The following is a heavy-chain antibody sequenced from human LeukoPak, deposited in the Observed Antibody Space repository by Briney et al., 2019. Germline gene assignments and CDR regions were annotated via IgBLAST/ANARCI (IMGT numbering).Heavy chain of an antibody. Sequence: PGGSLRLSCAASGFTVRSNYMSWVRQAPGKGLEWVSVIYSGGTTYYIDSVKGRFTISRDDSKNTLYLQMNNLRAEDTAVYYCARDQFYGGNSGYYWGQGTLVTVSS. V-gene: IGHV3-66*01. CDR2: IYSGGTT. J-gene: IGHJ4*02. CDR3: ARDQFYGGNSGYY. D-gene: IGHD4-23*01. CDR1: GFTVRSNY.